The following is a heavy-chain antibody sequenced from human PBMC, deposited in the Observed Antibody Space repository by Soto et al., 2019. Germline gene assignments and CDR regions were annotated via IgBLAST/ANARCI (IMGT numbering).Heavy chain of an antibody. V-gene: IGHV3-30*18. J-gene: IGHJ3*02. CDR1: GFTFSSYG. CDR3: AKSKVVPAAMPDAFDI. Sequence: QVQLVESGGGVFQPGRSLRLSCAASGFTFSSYGMHWVRQAPGKVLGWGAVISYDGSNKYYADSVKGRFTISRDNSKNTLYLQMNSLRAEDTAVYYCAKSKVVPAAMPDAFDIWGQGTMVNVSS. D-gene: IGHD2-2*01. CDR2: ISYDGSNK.